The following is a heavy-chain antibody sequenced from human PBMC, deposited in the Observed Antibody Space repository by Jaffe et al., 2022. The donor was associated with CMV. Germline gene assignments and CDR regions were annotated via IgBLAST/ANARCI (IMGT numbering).Heavy chain of an antibody. CDR1: GGSVSSGSYY. J-gene: IGHJ4*02. CDR2: IYYSGST. Sequence: QVQLQESGPGLVKPSETLSLTCTVSGGSVSSGSYYWSWIRQPPGKGLEWIGYIYYSGSTNYNPSLKSRVTISVDTSKNQFSLKLSSVTAADTAVYYCARVRYSSGPGFDYWGQGTLVTVSS. CDR3: ARVRYSSGPGFDY. V-gene: IGHV4-61*01. D-gene: IGHD6-19*01.